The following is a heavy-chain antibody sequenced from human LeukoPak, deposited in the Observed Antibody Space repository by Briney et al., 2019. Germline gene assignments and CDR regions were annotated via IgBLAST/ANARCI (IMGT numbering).Heavy chain of an antibody. Sequence: PSQTLSLTCTVSGGSISSGGNYWTWIRQHPGKGLEWIGYMHYSGTTYSNPSLKSRVTISVDTSKNQFSLKLNSVTAADTAVYYCARYYHDSSGYSNWFDPWGQGSLVTVSS. V-gene: IGHV4-31*03. CDR1: GGSISSGGNY. D-gene: IGHD3-22*01. CDR3: ARYYHDSSGYSNWFDP. CDR2: MHYSGTT. J-gene: IGHJ5*02.